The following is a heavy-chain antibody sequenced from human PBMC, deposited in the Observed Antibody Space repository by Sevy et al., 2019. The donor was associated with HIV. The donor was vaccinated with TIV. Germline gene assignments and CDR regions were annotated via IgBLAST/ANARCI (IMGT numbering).Heavy chain of an antibody. V-gene: IGHV3-53*01. CDR1: GFTVSSNY. J-gene: IGHJ3*02. D-gene: IGHD3-10*01. CDR2: IYSGGST. CDR3: ARDAVWFGEADAFDI. Sequence: GGSLRLSCAASGFTVSSNYMSWVRQAPGKGLEWVSVIYSGGSTYYADSVKGGFTISRDNSKNTLYLQMNSLRAEDTAVYYGARDAVWFGEADAFDIWGQGTMVTVSS.